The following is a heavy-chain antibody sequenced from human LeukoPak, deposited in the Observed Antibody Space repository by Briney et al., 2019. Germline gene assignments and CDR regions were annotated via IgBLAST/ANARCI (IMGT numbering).Heavy chain of an antibody. CDR2: IYYSGSA. J-gene: IGHJ5*02. Sequence: SETLSLTCTVSGGSISSYSWNWIRQPPGKGLEWIGYIYYSGSANYNPSLKSRVTISLDTSKNQFSLRLTSVTAADTAVYYCARVISSSSGQWFDPWGQGTLVTVSS. V-gene: IGHV4-59*01. CDR3: ARVISSSSGQWFDP. CDR1: GGSISSYS. D-gene: IGHD6-6*01.